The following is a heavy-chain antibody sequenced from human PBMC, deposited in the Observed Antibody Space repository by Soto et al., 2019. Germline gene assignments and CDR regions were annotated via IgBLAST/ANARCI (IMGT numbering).Heavy chain of an antibody. J-gene: IGHJ2*01. CDR1: GFTFSSYA. CDR3: AKEERDFWSGYSTPDWYFDR. D-gene: IGHD3-3*01. CDR2: ISGSGGST. Sequence: EVQLLESGGGLVQPGGSLRLSCAASGFTFSSYAMSWVRQAPGKGLEWVSAISGSGGSTYYADSVKGRFTISRDNSKNTLYLQMNSLRAEDNAVYYCAKEERDFWSGYSTPDWYFDRWGRGTLVTVSS. V-gene: IGHV3-23*01.